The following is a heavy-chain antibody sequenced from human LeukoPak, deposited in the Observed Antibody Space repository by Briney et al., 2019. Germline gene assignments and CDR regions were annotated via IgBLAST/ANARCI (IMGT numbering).Heavy chain of an antibody. V-gene: IGHV5-51*01. CDR3: ARHRIFGIAAAYDAFDI. CDR1: GYSFTSYW. Sequence: GESLKISCKGSGYSFTSYWIGWVRQMPGKGLEWMGIIYPGDSDTRYSPSFQGQVTISADKPISTAYLQWSSLKASDTAMYYCARHRIFGIAAAYDAFDIWGQGTMVTVSS. J-gene: IGHJ3*02. CDR2: IYPGDSDT. D-gene: IGHD6-13*01.